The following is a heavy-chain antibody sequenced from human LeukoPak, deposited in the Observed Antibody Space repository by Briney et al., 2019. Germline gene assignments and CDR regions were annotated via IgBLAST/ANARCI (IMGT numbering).Heavy chain of an antibody. V-gene: IGHV3-7*01. Sequence: GGSLSLSCAASGFTLSSYWMSWAREAPGEGLEWGANIRQDGSEKYYVASVKGRFTISRDNDKNSLYLQMNSLRAEDTAVYYCARDRSAYDSSGYPFDYWGQATLVTVSS. CDR3: ARDRSAYDSSGYPFDY. CDR1: GFTLSSYW. D-gene: IGHD3-22*01. J-gene: IGHJ4*02. CDR2: IRQDGSEK.